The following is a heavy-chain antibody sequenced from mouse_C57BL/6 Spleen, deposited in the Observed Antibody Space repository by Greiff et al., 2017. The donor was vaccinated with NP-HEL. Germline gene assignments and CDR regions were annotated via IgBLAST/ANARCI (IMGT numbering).Heavy chain of an antibody. CDR1: GYTFTSYW. J-gene: IGHJ2*01. V-gene: IGHV1-64*01. CDR2: IHPNSGST. D-gene: IGHD2-4*01. CDR3: ARFDYDEKNYFDY. Sequence: VQLQQPGAELVKPGASVKLSCKASGYTFTSYWMHWVKQRPGQGLEWIGMIHPNSGSTNYNEKFKSKATLTVDKSSITAYMQLSSLTSEDSAVYYCARFDYDEKNYFDYWGQGTTLTVSS.